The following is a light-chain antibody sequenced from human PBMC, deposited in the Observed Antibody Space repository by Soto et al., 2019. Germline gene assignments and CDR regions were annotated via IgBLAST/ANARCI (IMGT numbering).Light chain of an antibody. V-gene: IGLV2-14*01. J-gene: IGLJ1*01. CDR1: NSDVGAYNF. Sequence: QSALTQPASVSGSPGQSIAISCTGTNSDVGAYNFVSWYQQYPGKAPKLIIHEVSNRPSGISDRFSGSKSGNTASLTISGLQADDEADYYCSSFITYNTRVFGTGTKLTVL. CDR2: EVS. CDR3: SSFITYNTRV.